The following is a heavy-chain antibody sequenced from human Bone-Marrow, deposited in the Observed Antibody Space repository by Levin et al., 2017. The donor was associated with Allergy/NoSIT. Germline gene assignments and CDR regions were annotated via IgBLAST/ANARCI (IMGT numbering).Heavy chain of an antibody. CDR3: ASPYYDYVWGSFRAPAGYFAMDV. Sequence: PGGSLRLSCAASGFTFSNYVMSWVRQAPGKGLEWVSSINGGGTKTFYGDSLKGRVTISRDNSKNMLYLQMNSLRVEDTALYFCASPYYDYVWGSFRAPAGYFAMDVWGPGTTVTVSS. J-gene: IGHJ6*02. V-gene: IGHV3-23*01. CDR1: GFTFSNYV. CDR2: INGGGTKT. D-gene: IGHD3-16*02.